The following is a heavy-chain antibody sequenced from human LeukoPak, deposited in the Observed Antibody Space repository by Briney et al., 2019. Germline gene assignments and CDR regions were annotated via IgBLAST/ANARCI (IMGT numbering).Heavy chain of an antibody. V-gene: IGHV3-33*06. Sequence: GGSLRLSCAASGFIFSSYGMHWARQAPGKGLEWVARIWHDGSNDDYADSVKGRFTISRDNSKNTLYLQMNSLRAEDTAIYYCAKVTGDYYDTSGAFDYWGQGTLVTVSS. CDR3: AKVTGDYYDTSGAFDY. CDR1: GFIFSSYG. J-gene: IGHJ4*02. D-gene: IGHD3-22*01. CDR2: IWHDGSND.